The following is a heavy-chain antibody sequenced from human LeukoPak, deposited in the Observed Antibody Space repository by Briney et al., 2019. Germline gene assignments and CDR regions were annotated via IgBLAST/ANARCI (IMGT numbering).Heavy chain of an antibody. D-gene: IGHD3-16*01. CDR3: ARVGDYYYYYYMDV. V-gene: IGHV4-34*01. J-gene: IGHJ6*03. CDR2: INHSGST. CDR1: GGSFSGYY. Sequence: SETLSLTCAVYGGSFSGYYWSWICHPPGKGLEWIGEINHSGSTNYNPSLMSRVTISVETSKNQFSLKLSSVTAADTAVYYCARVGDYYYYYYMDVWGKGTTVTVSS.